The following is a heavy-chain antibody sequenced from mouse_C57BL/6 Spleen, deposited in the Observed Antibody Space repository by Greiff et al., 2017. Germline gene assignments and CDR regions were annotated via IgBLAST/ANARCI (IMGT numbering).Heavy chain of an antibody. Sequence: QVHVKQPGAELVKPGASVKMSCKASGYTFTSYWITWVKQRPGQGLEWIGDIYPGSGSTNYNEKFKSKATLTVDTSSSTAYMQLSSLTSEDSAVYYCGLGYYGSNWYFDVWGTGTTVTVSS. D-gene: IGHD1-1*01. CDR2: IYPGSGST. CDR3: GLGYYGSNWYFDV. CDR1: GYTFTSYW. V-gene: IGHV1-55*01. J-gene: IGHJ1*03.